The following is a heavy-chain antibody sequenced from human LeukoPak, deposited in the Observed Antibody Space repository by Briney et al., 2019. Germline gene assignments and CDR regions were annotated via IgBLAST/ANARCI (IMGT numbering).Heavy chain of an antibody. Sequence: ASVKVSCKASGYTFTSYEINWVRQATGQRLEWLGWMNPNSGNTGSAEKFQGRVTMTRNTSIRTAYMELSSLRSEDTAVYYCARGGLHCTGGSCYVPDYWGQGTLVTVSS. CDR1: GYTFTSYE. D-gene: IGHD2-15*01. CDR3: ARGGLHCTGGSCYVPDY. J-gene: IGHJ4*02. CDR2: MNPNSGNT. V-gene: IGHV1-8*01.